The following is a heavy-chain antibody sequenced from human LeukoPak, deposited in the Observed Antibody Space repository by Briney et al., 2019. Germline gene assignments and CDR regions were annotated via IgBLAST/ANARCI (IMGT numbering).Heavy chain of an antibody. CDR2: MNPNSGNT. CDR3: ARVDYYDSSGTNWLDP. J-gene: IGHJ5*02. Sequence: ASVKVSRKASGYTFTSYDINWVRQATGQGLEWMGWMNPNSGNTGYAQKFQGRVTITRNTSISTAYMELSSLRSEDTAVYYCARVDYYDSSGTNWLDPWGQGTLVTVSS. V-gene: IGHV1-8*03. CDR1: GYTFTSYD. D-gene: IGHD3-22*01.